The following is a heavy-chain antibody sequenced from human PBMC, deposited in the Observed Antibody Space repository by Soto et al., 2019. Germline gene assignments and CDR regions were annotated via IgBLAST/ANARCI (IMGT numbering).Heavy chain of an antibody. CDR3: ARVDYGDYKIDY. V-gene: IGHV4-59*01. J-gene: IGHJ4*02. D-gene: IGHD4-17*01. CDR1: GGSTSSYY. CDR2: IYYSGST. Sequence: SETLSLTCTVSGGSTSSYYWSWIRQPPGKGLEWIGYIYYSGSTNYNPSLKSRVTISVDTSKNQFSLKLSSVTAADTAVYYCARVDYGDYKIDYWGQGTLVTVSS.